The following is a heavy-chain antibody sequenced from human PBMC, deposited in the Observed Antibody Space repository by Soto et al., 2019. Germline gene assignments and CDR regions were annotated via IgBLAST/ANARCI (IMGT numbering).Heavy chain of an antibody. V-gene: IGHV3-30*03. CDR3: ATERATLDY. CDR2: ITNDGSNK. CDR1: GFTFSSYS. Sequence: GGSLRLSCAASGFTFSSYSMNWVRQAPGKGLEWVADITNDGSNKYYADSVKGRFTISRDNSKNTLYLQMNSLRAEDTAVYYCATERATLDYWGQGTLVTSPQ. J-gene: IGHJ4*02.